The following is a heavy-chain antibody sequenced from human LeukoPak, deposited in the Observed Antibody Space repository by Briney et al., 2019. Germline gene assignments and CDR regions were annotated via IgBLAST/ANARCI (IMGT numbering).Heavy chain of an antibody. CDR3: IYRDY. Sequence: GGTLRLSCAASGFTFSDYYMSWLRQAPGKGREGVSYISGSGSNIYYADSVKGRFTISRDNGKNSLYLQMNSLRAEDTAVYYCIYRDYWGQGTLVTVSS. CDR1: GFTFSDYY. D-gene: IGHD3-3*02. V-gene: IGHV3-11*04. CDR2: ISGSGSNI. J-gene: IGHJ4*02.